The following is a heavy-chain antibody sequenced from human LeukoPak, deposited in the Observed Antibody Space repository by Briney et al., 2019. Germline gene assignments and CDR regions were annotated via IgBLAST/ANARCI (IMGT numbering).Heavy chain of an antibody. CDR2: IKSKPDGGTI. J-gene: IGHJ4*02. D-gene: IGHD3-16*01. CDR3: ATGGYFFDY. V-gene: IGHV3-15*01. Sequence: GGSLRLSCAASGFTFSSYAMSWVRQAPGKGLEWVGRIKSKPDGGTIDYAAPVKGRFTISRDDSKNTLYLQMNNLKPEDTAVYYCATGGYFFDYWGQGILVTVSS. CDR1: GFTFSSYA.